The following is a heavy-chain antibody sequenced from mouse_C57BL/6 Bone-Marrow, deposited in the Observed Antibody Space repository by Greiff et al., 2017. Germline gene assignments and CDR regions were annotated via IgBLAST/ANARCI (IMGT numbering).Heavy chain of an antibody. CDR3: ARRGIYYGSSFPFAY. Sequence: VQLQQSGPELVKPGASVKISCKASGYTFTDYYMNWVKQSHGKSLEWIGDINPNNGGTSYNQKFKGKATLTVDKSSSTAYMELRSLTSEDSAVYYCARRGIYYGSSFPFAYWGQGTLVTVSA. J-gene: IGHJ3*01. V-gene: IGHV1-26*01. CDR2: INPNNGGT. D-gene: IGHD1-1*01. CDR1: GYTFTDYY.